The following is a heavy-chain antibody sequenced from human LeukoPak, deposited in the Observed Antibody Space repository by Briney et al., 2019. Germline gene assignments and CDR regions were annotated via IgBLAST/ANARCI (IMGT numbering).Heavy chain of an antibody. Sequence: PGGSLRLSCAASGFTFSSYAMSWVRQAPGKGLEWVSAISGSGGSTYYADSVKGRFTISRDNSKNTLYLQMNSLRAEDTAVYYCAKDETRSSYGFNWFDPWGQGTLVTVSS. CDR3: AKDETRSSYGFNWFDP. CDR2: ISGSGGST. D-gene: IGHD5-18*01. CDR1: GFTFSSYA. J-gene: IGHJ5*02. V-gene: IGHV3-23*01.